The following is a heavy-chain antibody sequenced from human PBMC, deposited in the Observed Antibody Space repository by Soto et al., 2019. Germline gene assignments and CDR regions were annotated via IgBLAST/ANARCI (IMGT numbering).Heavy chain of an antibody. V-gene: IGHV3-15*01. CDR2: IKSKTDGGTT. CDR3: TTNPGSAPLDY. CDR1: GFTFSNAW. J-gene: IGHJ4*02. D-gene: IGHD3-10*01. Sequence: GGSLRLSCAASGFTFSNAWMSWVRQAPGKGLEWVGRIKSKTDGGTTDYAAPVKGRFTISRDDSKNTLYLHMNSLKTEDTAVYYCTTNPGSAPLDYWGQGTLVTVSS.